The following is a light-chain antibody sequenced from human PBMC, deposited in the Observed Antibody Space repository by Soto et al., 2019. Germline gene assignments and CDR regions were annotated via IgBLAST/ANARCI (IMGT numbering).Light chain of an antibody. CDR2: DAS. CDR1: QSVSSD. CDR3: HHWNSCPQVS. Sequence: EIVLTQSPATLSLSPGESATLSCRASQSVSSDLAWYQQKPGQGPRLLIYDASNRATGVSARFSGSGSGTDVTLTISRLDPEDFAVYYCHHWNSCPQVSFGQGTKVEFK. J-gene: IGKJ1*01. V-gene: IGKV3-11*01.